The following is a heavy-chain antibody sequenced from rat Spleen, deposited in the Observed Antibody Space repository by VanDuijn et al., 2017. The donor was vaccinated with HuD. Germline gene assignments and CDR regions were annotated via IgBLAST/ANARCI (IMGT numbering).Heavy chain of an antibody. J-gene: IGHJ4*01. Sequence: QVQLKESGPGLVQPSQTLSLTCTVSGFSLTDYSVHWVRQPPGKGLEWMGRIQSGGSTDYNSALKSRLSISRDTSKSQVFLKMNSLQTEDTATYYCARAHMDAWGQGASVTVST. CDR1: GFSLTDYS. V-gene: IGHV2-19*01. CDR3: ARAHMDA. CDR2: IQSGGST.